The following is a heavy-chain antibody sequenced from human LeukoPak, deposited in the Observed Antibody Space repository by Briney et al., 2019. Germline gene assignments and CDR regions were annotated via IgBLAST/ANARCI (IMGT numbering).Heavy chain of an antibody. CDR2: SYYSGST. J-gene: IGHJ5*02. CDR1: GDSISDGSYY. D-gene: IGHD2-2*01. Sequence: SETLSLTCSVSGDSISDGSYYWGWIRQPPGKGLEWIGSSYYSGSTHYNPSFKSRVTMSVDTSKNQFSLNLRSVTAADTAMYYCARNCSSTASLSRRDKWFDPWGQGTLVTVSS. V-gene: IGHV4-39*07. CDR3: ARNCSSTASLSRRDKWFDP.